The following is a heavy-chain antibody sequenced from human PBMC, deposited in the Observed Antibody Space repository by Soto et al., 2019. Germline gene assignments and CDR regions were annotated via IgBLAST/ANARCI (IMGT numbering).Heavy chain of an antibody. CDR3: AREGVFRTDFWSGYYTEWFDP. CDR2: INHSGST. Sequence: PSETLSLTCAVYGGSFSCYYWSWIRQPPGKGLEWIGEINHSGSTNYNPSLKSRVTISVDTSKNQFSLKLSSVTAADTAVYYCAREGVFRTDFWSGYYTEWFDPWGQGTLVTVSS. V-gene: IGHV4-34*01. D-gene: IGHD3-3*01. J-gene: IGHJ5*02. CDR1: GGSFSCYY.